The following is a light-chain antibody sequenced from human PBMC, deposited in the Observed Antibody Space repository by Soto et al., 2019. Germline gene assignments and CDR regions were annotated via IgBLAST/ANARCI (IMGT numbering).Light chain of an antibody. CDR3: QQRSNWPPIT. CDR2: DAS. CDR1: QGVSSY. J-gene: IGKJ5*01. V-gene: IGKV3-11*01. Sequence: IVLTQYPGTLSLSPGERATLSCRASQGVSSYLAWYQQKPGQAPRLLIYDASNRATGIPARFSGSGSGTDFTLTISSLEPEDFAVYYCQQRSNWPPITFGQGTRLEIK.